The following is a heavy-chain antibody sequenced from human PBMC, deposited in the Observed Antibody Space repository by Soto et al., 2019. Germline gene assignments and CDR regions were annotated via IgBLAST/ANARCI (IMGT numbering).Heavy chain of an antibody. CDR3: ARGGPTYYYGSGPFDP. Sequence: ASVKVSYKASGYTFTSYDINWVRQATGQGLEWMGWMNPNSGNTGYAQKSQGRVTMTRNTSISTAYMELSSLRSEDTAVYYCARGGPTYYYGSGPFDPWGQGTLVTVS. J-gene: IGHJ5*02. CDR1: GYTFTSYD. V-gene: IGHV1-8*01. CDR2: MNPNSGNT. D-gene: IGHD3-10*01.